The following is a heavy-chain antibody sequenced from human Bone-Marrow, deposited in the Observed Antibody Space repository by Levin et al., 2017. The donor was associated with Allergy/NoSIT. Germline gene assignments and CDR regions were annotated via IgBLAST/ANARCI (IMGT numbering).Heavy chain of an antibody. J-gene: IGHJ4*02. Sequence: ASETLSLTCIVSGGSISRGGYHWTWIRQHAGKGLEWIGYIYYSGSTYYNPSLKSRAMISVDTSKNQFSLKVSSATAADTAVYYCAREDGSTFDSWGQGTLVTVSS. D-gene: IGHD2-2*03. V-gene: IGHV4-31*03. CDR1: GGSISRGGYH. CDR2: IYYSGST. CDR3: AREDGSTFDS.